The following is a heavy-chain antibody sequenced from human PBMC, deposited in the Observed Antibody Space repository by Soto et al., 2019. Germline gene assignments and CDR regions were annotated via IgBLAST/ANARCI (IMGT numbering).Heavy chain of an antibody. CDR3: ASGRSYYYYHYGMDV. V-gene: IGHV1-69*06. CDR1: AGPFSSYA. CDR2: IIPIFGTA. J-gene: IGHJ6*01. Sequence: GGSVQVCLKTYAGPFSSYAMSWVRRAPGQGLEWMGGIIPIFGTANYSQKFQGRVTITADKSTSTAYMELSSLRSEDTAVYYCASGRSYYYYHYGMDVWGQGTTVTVSS.